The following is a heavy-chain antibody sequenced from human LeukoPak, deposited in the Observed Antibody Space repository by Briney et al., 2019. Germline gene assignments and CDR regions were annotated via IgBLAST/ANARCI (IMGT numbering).Heavy chain of an antibody. J-gene: IGHJ4*02. Sequence: PGGSLRLSCAASGFTFSSYAMSWVRQAPGKGLEWVSDISGSGSNTYYADSVKGRFTISRDNSKNTLYLQMNSLRAEDTAVYYCAKEIYYDSSGYPDYWGQGTLVTVSS. CDR3: AKEIYYDSSGYPDY. V-gene: IGHV3-23*01. CDR2: ISGSGSNT. D-gene: IGHD3-22*01. CDR1: GFTFSSYA.